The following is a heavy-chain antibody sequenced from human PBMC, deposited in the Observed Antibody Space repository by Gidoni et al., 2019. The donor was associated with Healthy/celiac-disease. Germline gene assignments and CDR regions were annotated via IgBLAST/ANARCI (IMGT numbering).Heavy chain of an antibody. CDR3: AKDVQYYYDSSGYYYPTYNWFDP. V-gene: IGHV3-23*01. J-gene: IGHJ5*02. Sequence: EVQLLESGGGLVQPGGSLRLSCAASGFTFSSYAMSWVRQAPGKGLEWVSAISGSGGSTYYADSVKGRFTISRDNSKNTLYLQMNSLRAEDTAVYYCAKDVQYYYDSSGYYYPTYNWFDPWGQGTLVTVSS. CDR2: ISGSGGST. D-gene: IGHD3-22*01. CDR1: GFTFSSYA.